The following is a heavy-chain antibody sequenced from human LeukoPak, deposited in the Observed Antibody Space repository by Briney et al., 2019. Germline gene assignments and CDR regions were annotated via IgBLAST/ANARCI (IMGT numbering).Heavy chain of an antibody. CDR2: ISGDGGST. CDR1: GFTFDDYA. V-gene: IGHV3-43*02. J-gene: IGHJ6*02. CDR3: AKDMGYGANSGTLTYYYYGMDV. D-gene: IGHD4-23*01. Sequence: GGSLRHSCAASGFTFDDYAMHWVRQAPGKGLEWVSLISGDGGSTYYADSVKGRFTISRDNSKNSRYLQMNSLRTEDTALYYCAKDMGYGANSGTLTYYYYGMDVWGQGTTVTVSS.